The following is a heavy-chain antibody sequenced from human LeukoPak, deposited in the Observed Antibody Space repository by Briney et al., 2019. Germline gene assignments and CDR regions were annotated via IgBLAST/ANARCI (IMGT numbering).Heavy chain of an antibody. D-gene: IGHD1-26*01. Sequence: GGSLRLSCGASGFTFSDYSMNWVRQAPGKGLEWVSFISSSSSTIYYADSVKGRFTISRDNAKNSLYLQMNSLRAEDTAVYYCARDRGGSYSAIDYWGQGALVTVSS. J-gene: IGHJ4*02. CDR3: ARDRGGSYSAIDY. V-gene: IGHV3-48*04. CDR1: GFTFSDYS. CDR2: ISSSSSTI.